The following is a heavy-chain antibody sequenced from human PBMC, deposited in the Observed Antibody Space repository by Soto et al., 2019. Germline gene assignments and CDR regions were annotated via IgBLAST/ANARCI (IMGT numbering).Heavy chain of an antibody. Sequence: MQMVESGGGSVQPGGSLRLSCAASGFPFSHYWMHWVRQTPGKGLVWVSRINPAGTITNYADSVGGRFTISRDNADSYLFLQMNSLGAEDTAIYYCTSDTFGLRDTWGQGTLVTVSS. CDR1: GFPFSHYW. CDR3: TSDTFGLRDT. CDR2: INPAGTIT. J-gene: IGHJ5*02. D-gene: IGHD3-16*01. V-gene: IGHV3-74*01.